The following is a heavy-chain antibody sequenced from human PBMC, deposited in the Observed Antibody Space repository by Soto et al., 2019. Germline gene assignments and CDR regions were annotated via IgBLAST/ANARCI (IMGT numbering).Heavy chain of an antibody. V-gene: IGHV1-8*01. D-gene: IGHD4-17*01. CDR2: MNPNSGNT. Sequence: ASVKVSCKASGYTFTSHDINWVRQATGQGLEWMGWMNPNSGNTGYAQKFQGRVTMTRNTSISTAYMELSSLRSEDTAVCYCARWDYGYYARFDYWGQGTLVTVSS. CDR1: GYTFTSHD. J-gene: IGHJ4*02. CDR3: ARWDYGYYARFDY.